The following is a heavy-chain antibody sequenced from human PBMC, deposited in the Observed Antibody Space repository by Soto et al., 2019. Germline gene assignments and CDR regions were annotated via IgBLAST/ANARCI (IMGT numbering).Heavy chain of an antibody. CDR2: ISSSSSSI. Sequence: GGSLRLSCAASGFTFSSYAMSWVRQAPGKGLEWVSYISSSSSSIYYADSVKGRFTISRDNSKNSLYLQMNSLRDEDTAVYYCAREDTAMVTGYFDYWGQGTLVTVSS. CDR3: AREDTAMVTGYFDY. CDR1: GFTFSSYA. V-gene: IGHV3-48*02. J-gene: IGHJ4*02. D-gene: IGHD5-18*01.